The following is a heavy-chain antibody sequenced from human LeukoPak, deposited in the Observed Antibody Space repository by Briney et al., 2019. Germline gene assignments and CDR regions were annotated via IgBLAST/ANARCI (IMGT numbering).Heavy chain of an antibody. CDR3: ARDLSRFPARMDV. V-gene: IGHV3-23*01. CDR2: ISGSGGST. CDR1: GFTFSSYA. Sequence: GGSLRLSCAASGFTFSSYAMSWVRQAPGKGLEWVSAISGSGGSTYYADSVKGRFTISRDNSKNTLYLQMNSLRAEDTAVYYCARDLSRFPARMDVWGQGTTVTVSS. J-gene: IGHJ6*02. D-gene: IGHD3-3*01.